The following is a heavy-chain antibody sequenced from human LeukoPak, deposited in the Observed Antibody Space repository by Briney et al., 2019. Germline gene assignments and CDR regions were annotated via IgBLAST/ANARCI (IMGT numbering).Heavy chain of an antibody. J-gene: IGHJ3*02. CDR3: ARDALEWELPYAFDI. Sequence: GGSLRLSCAASGFTFSSYGMHWVRRAPGKGLEWVAFIRYDGSNKYYADSVKGRFTISRDNSKNTLYLQMNSLRADDTAVYYCARDALEWELPYAFDIWGQGTMVTVSS. CDR1: GFTFSSYG. V-gene: IGHV3-30*02. D-gene: IGHD1-26*01. CDR2: IRYDGSNK.